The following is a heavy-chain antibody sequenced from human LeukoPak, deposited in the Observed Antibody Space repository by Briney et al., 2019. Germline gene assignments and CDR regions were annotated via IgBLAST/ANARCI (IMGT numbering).Heavy chain of an antibody. V-gene: IGHV3-53*01. CDR3: ARHGVLRYIDD. CDR1: GFTVSSNY. CDR2: IHSDGKT. Sequence: GGSLRLSCAASGFTVSSNYVSWVRQAPGKGLEWVSVIHSDGKTYYADSVKGRFTISRGSSQNTLYLQMNSLRAEDTAVYYCARHGVLRYIDDWGQGTLVIVSS. J-gene: IGHJ4*02. D-gene: IGHD3-9*01.